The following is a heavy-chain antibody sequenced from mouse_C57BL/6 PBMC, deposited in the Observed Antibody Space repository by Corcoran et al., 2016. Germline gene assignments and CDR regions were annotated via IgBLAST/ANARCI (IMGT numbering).Heavy chain of an antibody. CDR3: ARYGNSYYAMDY. CDR2: INPYNGGT. D-gene: IGHD2-1*01. V-gene: IGHV1-19*01. CDR1: GYTFTDSY. Sequence: EVQLQQSGPVLVKPGASVTMSCKASGYTFTDSYMNWVKQSHGKSLEWIGVINPYNGGTSYNQKFKGKATLTVDKSSSTAYMELNSLTSEDSAVYYCARYGNSYYAMDYWGQGTSVTVSS. J-gene: IGHJ4*01.